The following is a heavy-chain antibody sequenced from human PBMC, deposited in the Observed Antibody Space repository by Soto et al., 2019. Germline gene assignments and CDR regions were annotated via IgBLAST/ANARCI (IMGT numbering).Heavy chain of an antibody. CDR1: GYSFSTYG. CDR3: ARGRGASSWYETPHYFDF. Sequence: QVKWLKSGPEVKKPGAPVKISGQTSGYSFSTYGINWLRQAPGQGLEWMGWSSVFNGHTDYAEKFQGRVTMTTDTSTSTAYMELRSLRSDDTAIYYCARGRGASSWYETPHYFDFWGQGTLVTVSS. D-gene: IGHD6-13*01. J-gene: IGHJ4*02. CDR2: SSVFNGHT. V-gene: IGHV1-18*01.